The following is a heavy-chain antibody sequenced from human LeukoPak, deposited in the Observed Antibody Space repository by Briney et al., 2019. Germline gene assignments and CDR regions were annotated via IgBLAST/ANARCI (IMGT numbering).Heavy chain of an antibody. CDR1: GYTFTVYY. V-gene: IGHV1-2*02. J-gene: IGHJ4*02. CDR3: GRAMLSGYSYGSDYFDY. CDR2: INPNSGGT. D-gene: IGHD5-18*01. Sequence: ASVTVSCKASGYTFTVYYMHWVRQAPGQGREWMGWINPNSGGTNYAQKFQGRVTMNRETAIRTAYMEMSRVRDEDTAVDVRGRAMLSGYSYGSDYFDYWGQGTLVTVSS.